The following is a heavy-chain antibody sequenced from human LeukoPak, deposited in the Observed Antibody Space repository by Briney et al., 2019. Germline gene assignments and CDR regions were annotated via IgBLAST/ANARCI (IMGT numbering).Heavy chain of an antibody. CDR3: AKCSSSDYFDY. CDR1: GFTFSDYW. J-gene: IGHJ4*02. D-gene: IGHD6-6*01. V-gene: IGHV3-30*18. CDR2: ISYDGSNK. Sequence: GGSLRLSCAASGFTFSDYWMHWVRQAPGKGLEWVAVISYDGSNKYYADSVKGRFTISRDNSKNTLYLQMNSLRAEDTAVYYCAKCSSSDYFDYWGQGTLVTVSS.